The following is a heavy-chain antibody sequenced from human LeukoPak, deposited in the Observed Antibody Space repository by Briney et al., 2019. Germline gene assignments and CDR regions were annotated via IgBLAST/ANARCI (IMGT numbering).Heavy chain of an antibody. Sequence: PSETLSLTCTVSGGSISSYYWSWIRQPAGKGLEWIGRIYTSRSTNYNPSLKSRVTMSVDTSKNQFSLKLSSVTAADTAVYYCARGYCSSTSCHNRFDPWGQGTLVTVSS. D-gene: IGHD2-2*01. CDR2: IYTSRST. CDR1: GGSISSYY. J-gene: IGHJ5*02. CDR3: ARGYCSSTSCHNRFDP. V-gene: IGHV4-4*07.